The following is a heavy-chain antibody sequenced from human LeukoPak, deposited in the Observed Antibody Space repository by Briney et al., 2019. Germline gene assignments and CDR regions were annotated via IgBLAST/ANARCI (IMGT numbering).Heavy chain of an antibody. Sequence: SETLSLTCTVSGGSFSSHFWSWIRQPPGKGLEWIGYFYKSGSTNYNPSLKSRVTMSVDTSKNHFSLKLTSGTAAGKAVYCCASGAVWNWFEPGGGGTRVRVS. V-gene: IGHV4-59*11. CDR3: ASGAVWNWFEP. CDR1: GGSFSSHF. CDR2: FYKSGST. J-gene: IGHJ5*02. D-gene: IGHD7-27*01.